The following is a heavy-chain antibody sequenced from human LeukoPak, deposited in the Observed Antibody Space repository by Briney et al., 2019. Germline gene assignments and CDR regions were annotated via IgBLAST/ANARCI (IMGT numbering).Heavy chain of an antibody. D-gene: IGHD3-16*01. J-gene: IGHJ4*02. V-gene: IGHV3-11*01. CDR1: GFTFSDYY. Sequence: GGFPRLSCAASGFTFSDYYMSWIRQAPGKGLEWVTYISGSGNAKNYADSVKGRFTISRDNAKNSVFLQMDSLRVEDTAVYYCTRGGLGLGAQYYWGQGSLVIVSS. CDR3: TRGGLGLGAQYY. CDR2: ISGSGNAK.